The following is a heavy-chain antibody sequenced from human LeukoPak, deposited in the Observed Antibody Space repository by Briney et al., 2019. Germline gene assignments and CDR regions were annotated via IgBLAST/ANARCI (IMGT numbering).Heavy chain of an antibody. CDR1: GFTFSSYA. Sequence: PGGSLRLSCAASGFTFSSYAMSWVRQAPGKGLEWVSAISGSGGSTYYADSVKGRFTISRDNSKNTLYLQMNSLRAEDTAVYYCAKDHVSLGLFREELSLYGDYWGQGTLVTVSS. CDR2: ISGSGGST. J-gene: IGHJ4*02. V-gene: IGHV3-23*01. D-gene: IGHD3-16*02. CDR3: AKDHVSLGLFREELSLYGDY.